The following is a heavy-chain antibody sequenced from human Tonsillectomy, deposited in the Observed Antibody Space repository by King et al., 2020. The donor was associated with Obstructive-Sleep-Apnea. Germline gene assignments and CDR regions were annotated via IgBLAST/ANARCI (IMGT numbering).Heavy chain of an antibody. J-gene: IGHJ4*02. D-gene: IGHD1-26*01. CDR3: ARDSKTERAFDY. V-gene: IGHV4-4*07. Sequence: VQLQESGPGLVKPSETLSLTCTVSGGSISSYYWSWIRQPAGKGLGWIGRRYTGGGTNYNPSLQSRVTMSVYTSKNQFSLKLSSVTAADTAVYYCARDSKTERAFDYWGQGTLVTVSS. CDR1: GGSISSYY. CDR2: RYTGGGT.